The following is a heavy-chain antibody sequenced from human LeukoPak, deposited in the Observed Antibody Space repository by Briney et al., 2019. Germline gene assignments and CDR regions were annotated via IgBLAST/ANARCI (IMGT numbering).Heavy chain of an antibody. J-gene: IGHJ6*02. CDR1: GGSISSYC. Sequence: SETLSLTCTVSGGSISSYCWSWIRQPPGKGLEWIGYIYYSGRTNYNPSLKSRVTISVDTSKNQFSLKLSSVTAADTAVYYCARGALGMVRGVNYYYGMDVWGQGTTVTVSS. V-gene: IGHV4-59*01. CDR3: ARGALGMVRGVNYYYGMDV. CDR2: IYYSGRT. D-gene: IGHD3-10*01.